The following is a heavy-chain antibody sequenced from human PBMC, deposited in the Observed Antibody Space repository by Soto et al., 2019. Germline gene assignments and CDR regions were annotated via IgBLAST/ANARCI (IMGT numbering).Heavy chain of an antibody. CDR1: GGSISSYY. D-gene: IGHD6-19*01. CDR3: ARGKWLVETYYYGMDV. CDR2: IYYSGST. Sequence: PETLSLTCTVSGGSISSYYWSWIRQPPGKGLEWIGYIYYSGSTNYNPSLKSRVTISVDTSKNQFSLKLSSVTAADTAVYYCARGKWLVETYYYGMDVWGQGTTVTVS. J-gene: IGHJ6*02. V-gene: IGHV4-59*01.